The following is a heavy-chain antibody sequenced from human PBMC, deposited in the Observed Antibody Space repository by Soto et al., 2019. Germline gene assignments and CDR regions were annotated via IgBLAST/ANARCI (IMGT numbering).Heavy chain of an antibody. CDR2: ISDDGSKK. V-gene: IGHV3-30*18. Sequence: GGSLRLSCAASGFTFSTYGMHWVRQAPGKGMEWVAVISDDGSKKNYVDYVKGRFTISRDNSKNTLYLQMNSLRAEDTALYYCAKDREGKNYYGMDVWGQGTTVTVSS. CDR3: AKDREGKNYYGMDV. CDR1: GFTFSTYG. D-gene: IGHD1-26*01. J-gene: IGHJ6*02.